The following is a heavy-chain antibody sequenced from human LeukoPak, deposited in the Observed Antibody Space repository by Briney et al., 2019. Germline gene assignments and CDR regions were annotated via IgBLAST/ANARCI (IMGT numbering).Heavy chain of an antibody. CDR2: IRSKAYGGTT. Sequence: GGSLRLSCTASGFTFGDYAMSSVRQAPGKGLEWVGFIRSKAYGGTTEYAASVKGRFTISRDDSKSIAYLQMNSLKTEDTAVYYCTSSYGMDVWGQGTTVTVSS. CDR3: TSSYGMDV. V-gene: IGHV3-49*04. J-gene: IGHJ6*02. CDR1: GFTFGDYA.